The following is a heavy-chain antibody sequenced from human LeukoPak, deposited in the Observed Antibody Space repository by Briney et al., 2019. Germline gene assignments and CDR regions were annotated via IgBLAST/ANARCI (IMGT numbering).Heavy chain of an antibody. Sequence: GGSLRLSCAASGFTFSNAWMSWVRQAPGKGPEWVSVIYSGGSTYYADSVKGRFTISRDNSKNTLYLQMNSLRAEDTAVYYCARDYGDYWFDPWGQGTLVTVSS. J-gene: IGHJ5*02. D-gene: IGHD4-17*01. CDR3: ARDYGDYWFDP. CDR2: IYSGGST. CDR1: GFTFSNAW. V-gene: IGHV3-53*01.